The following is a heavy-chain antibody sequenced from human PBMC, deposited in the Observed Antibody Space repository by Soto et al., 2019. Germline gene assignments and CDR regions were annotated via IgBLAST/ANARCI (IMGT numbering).Heavy chain of an antibody. CDR3: ARGEQYSGRIFDY. V-gene: IGHV6-1*01. CDR1: GDSASSNSAA. D-gene: IGHD1-26*01. J-gene: IGHJ4*02. Sequence: SQTLSLTCGICGDSASSNSAAWNWLRQSPSRGLEWLGRTYYRSKWYNDYAVSVESRITINPDTSKNHFSLQLNFVTPEDTAVYFCARGEQYSGRIFDYWGQGTLVTVSS. CDR2: TYYRSKWYN.